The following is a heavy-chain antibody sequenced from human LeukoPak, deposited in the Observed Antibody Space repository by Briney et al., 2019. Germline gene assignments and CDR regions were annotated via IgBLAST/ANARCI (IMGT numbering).Heavy chain of an antibody. CDR3: ARGSAGYYDSSGYYYDY. CDR2: IYYSGSA. V-gene: IGHV4-39*07. CDR1: GGSISSSSYY. Sequence: SETLSLTCTVSGGSISSSSYYWGWIRQPPGKGLEWIGSIYYSGSAYYNPSLKSRVTISVDTSKNQFSLKLSSVTAADTAVYYCARGSAGYYDSSGYYYDYWGQGTLVTVSS. J-gene: IGHJ4*02. D-gene: IGHD3-22*01.